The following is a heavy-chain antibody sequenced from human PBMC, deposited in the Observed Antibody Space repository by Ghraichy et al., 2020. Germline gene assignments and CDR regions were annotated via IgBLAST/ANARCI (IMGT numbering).Heavy chain of an antibody. Sequence: GGSLRLSCAASGFTFSSYSMNWVRQAPGKGLEWVSYISSSSSTIYYADSVKGRFTISRDNAKNSLYLQMNSLRDEDTAVYYCAREGYCSSTSCSVDAFDIWGQGTMVTVSS. CDR3: AREGYCSSTSCSVDAFDI. V-gene: IGHV3-48*02. D-gene: IGHD2-2*01. J-gene: IGHJ3*02. CDR2: ISSSSSTI. CDR1: GFTFSSYS.